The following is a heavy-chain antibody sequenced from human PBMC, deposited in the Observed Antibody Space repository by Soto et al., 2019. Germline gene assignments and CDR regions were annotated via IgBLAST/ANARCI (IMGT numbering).Heavy chain of an antibody. CDR3: AKWKWGDGGIGYFYY. Sequence: QVQLVESGGGVVQPGRSLRLSCAASGFTFSSYGMHWVRQAPGKGLEWVAVISYDGSNKYYADSVKGRFTISRDNSKNTLYLQMNSLRAEDTAVYYCAKWKWGDGGIGYFYYWGQGTLVTVSS. V-gene: IGHV3-30*18. CDR1: GFTFSSYG. J-gene: IGHJ4*02. D-gene: IGHD2-15*01. CDR2: ISYDGSNK.